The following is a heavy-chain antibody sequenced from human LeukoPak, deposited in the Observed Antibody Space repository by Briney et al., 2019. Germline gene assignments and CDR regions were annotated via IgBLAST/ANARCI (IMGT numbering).Heavy chain of an antibody. CDR2: ISYDGSNK. D-gene: IGHD3-22*01. Sequence: PGGSLRLSCAASGFTFSSYAMHWVRQAPGRGLEWVAVISYDGSNKYYADSVKGRFTISRGNSKNTLYLQMSSLRADDTAVYYCASDDSTGYHHSDNWGQGTLVTVSS. J-gene: IGHJ4*02. CDR1: GFTFSSYA. V-gene: IGHV3-30-3*01. CDR3: ASDDSTGYHHSDN.